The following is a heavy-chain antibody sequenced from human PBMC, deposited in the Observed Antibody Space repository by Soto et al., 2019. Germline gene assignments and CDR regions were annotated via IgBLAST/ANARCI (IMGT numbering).Heavy chain of an antibody. D-gene: IGHD3-3*02. CDR1: GGTFSSYA. Sequence: QVQLVQSGAEVKEPGSSVKVSCQASGGTFSSYALSWVRQAPGQGLEWMGGIIPLFRTPDYAQKFQGRVTITADESTSTAYMELSSLRSEDTAIYYCARDNGRPQLGGNYYYITDFWGQGTTITVSS. CDR2: IIPLFRTP. V-gene: IGHV1-69*12. J-gene: IGHJ6*02. CDR3: ARDNGRPQLGGNYYYITDF.